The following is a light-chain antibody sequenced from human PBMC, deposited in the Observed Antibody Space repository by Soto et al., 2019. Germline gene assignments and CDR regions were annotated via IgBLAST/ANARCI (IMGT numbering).Light chain of an antibody. CDR1: QDISTL. V-gene: IGKV1-12*01. CDR3: QQSYSILT. Sequence: DIQMTQSPSSVSASIGDTVTITCRASQDISTLLAWYQQKPGKAPKLLIYAASSLQSGVPSRFSGSGSGTVFTLTISSLQPDDFATYYCQQSYSILTFGQGTRLEIK. CDR2: AAS. J-gene: IGKJ5*01.